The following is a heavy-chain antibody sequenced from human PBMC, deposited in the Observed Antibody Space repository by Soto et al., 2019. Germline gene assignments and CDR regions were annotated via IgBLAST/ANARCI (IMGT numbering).Heavy chain of an antibody. D-gene: IGHD5-12*01. Sequence: SETLSLTCTVSGGSISSYYWSWIRQPPGKGLEWIGYVYYSGSTNYNPSLKSRVIISVDTSKNQFSLRLSSVTAADTAVYYCAREGYGGGYYYYYGMDVWGQGTTVTVSS. J-gene: IGHJ6*02. CDR1: GGSISSYY. V-gene: IGHV4-59*01. CDR2: VYYSGST. CDR3: AREGYGGGYYYYYGMDV.